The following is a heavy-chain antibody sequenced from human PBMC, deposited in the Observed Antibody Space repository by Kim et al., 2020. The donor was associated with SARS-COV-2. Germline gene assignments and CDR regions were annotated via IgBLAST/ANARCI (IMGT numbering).Heavy chain of an antibody. J-gene: IGHJ2*01. CDR3: ARQRGGSSYYHEGYFDL. CDR2: IYYSGST. CDR1: GGSISSYY. D-gene: IGHD1-26*01. Sequence: SETLSLTCTVSGGSISSYYWSWIRQPPGKGLEWIGYIYYSGSTNYNPSLKSRVTISVDTSKNQFSLKLSSVTAADTAVYYWARQRGGSSYYHEGYFDLRGRGTLVTVSS. V-gene: IGHV4-59*08.